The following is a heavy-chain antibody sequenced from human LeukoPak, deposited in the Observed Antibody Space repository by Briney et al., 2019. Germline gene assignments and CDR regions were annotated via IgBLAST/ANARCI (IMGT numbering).Heavy chain of an antibody. Sequence: PGGSLRLSCAASGFTFSSYVMHWVRQAPGKGLEWVAVISYDGSNKYYADSVKGRFTISRDNSKNTLYLQMNSLRAEDTAVYYCAKDSGYSRNWGQGTLVTVSS. D-gene: IGHD6-13*01. CDR3: AKDSGYSRN. J-gene: IGHJ4*02. V-gene: IGHV3-30*18. CDR1: GFTFSSYV. CDR2: ISYDGSNK.